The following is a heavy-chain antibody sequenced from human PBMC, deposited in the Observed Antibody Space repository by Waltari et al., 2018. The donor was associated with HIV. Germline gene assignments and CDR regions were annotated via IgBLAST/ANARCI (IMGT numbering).Heavy chain of an antibody. CDR2: LSHTAGTT. V-gene: IGHV4-39*01. Sequence: QSQLQESDPGLVKPSETLSLTCTVSGGSISSNYYFWAWVRQPPGKGLEWIGTLSHTAGTTYSHPSLQRRVIISVDTSKDQSSLKLSAMTATDTPVYYCARQRGSGLLYFDLWGRGTLVSVSS. J-gene: IGHJ2*01. CDR1: GGSISSNYYF. D-gene: IGHD3-10*01. CDR3: ARQRGSGLLYFDL.